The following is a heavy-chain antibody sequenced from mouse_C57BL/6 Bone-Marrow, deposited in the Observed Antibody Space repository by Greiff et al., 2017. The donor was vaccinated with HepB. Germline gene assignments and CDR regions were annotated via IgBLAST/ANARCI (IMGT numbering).Heavy chain of an antibody. CDR1: GYTFTDHT. Sequence: VKLLESDAELVKPGASVKISCKVSGYTFTDHTIHWMKQRPEQGLEWIGYIYPRDGSTKYNEKFKGKATLTADKSSSTAYMQLNSLTSEDSAVYFCARSGAYYGYEGYFDYWGQGTTLTVSS. D-gene: IGHD2-9*01. J-gene: IGHJ2*01. CDR2: IYPRDGST. CDR3: ARSGAYYGYEGYFDY. V-gene: IGHV1-78*01.